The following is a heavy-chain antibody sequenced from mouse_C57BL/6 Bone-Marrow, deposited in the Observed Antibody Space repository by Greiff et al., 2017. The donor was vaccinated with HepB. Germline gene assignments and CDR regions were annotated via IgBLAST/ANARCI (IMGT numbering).Heavy chain of an antibody. D-gene: IGHD1-1*01. V-gene: IGHV1-50*01. CDR1: GYTFTSYW. CDR2: IDPSDSYT. J-gene: IGHJ2*01. CDR3: AREGNYYGTPDY. Sequence: QVQLQQPGAELVKPGASVKLSCKASGYTFTSYWMQWVKQRPGQGLEWIGEIDPSDSYTNYNQKFKGKATLTVDTSSSTAYMQLSSLTSEDSAVYYCAREGNYYGTPDYWGQCTTLTVSS.